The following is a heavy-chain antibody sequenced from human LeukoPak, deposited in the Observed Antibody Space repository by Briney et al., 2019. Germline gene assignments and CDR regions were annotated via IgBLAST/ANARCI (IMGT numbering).Heavy chain of an antibody. J-gene: IGHJ4*02. CDR1: GYTFTSYY. CDR2: INPNSGGT. CDR3: ARAPTLRSSLTY. Sequence: ASVKVSCKASGYTFTSYYMHWVRQAPGQGLEWMGWINPNSGGTNYAQKFQGRVTMTRDTSISTAYMELSRLRSDDTAVYYCARAPTLRSSLTYWGQGTLVTVSS. V-gene: IGHV1-2*02. D-gene: IGHD6-13*01.